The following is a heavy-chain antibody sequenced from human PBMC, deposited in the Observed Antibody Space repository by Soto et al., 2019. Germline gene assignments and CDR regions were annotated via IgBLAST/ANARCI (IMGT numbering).Heavy chain of an antibody. Sequence: PVGSLRLSCAASGFTFSAYAMTWVRQAPGKGLEWVSAISYNGENTYYADSVKGRFTISRDNSKNTLSLQMNSLRAEDTAFYYCAKVVPHITSLLLPGDFWGRGTLVTVSS. CDR3: AKVVPHITSLLLPGDF. D-gene: IGHD1-20*01. CDR2: ISYNGENT. CDR1: GFTFSAYA. J-gene: IGHJ4*02. V-gene: IGHV3-23*01.